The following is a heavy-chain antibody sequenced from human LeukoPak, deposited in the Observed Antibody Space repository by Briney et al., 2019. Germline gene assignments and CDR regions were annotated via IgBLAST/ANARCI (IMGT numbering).Heavy chain of an antibody. CDR3: ARDHAPGDYYDRSVYSRGVPDYFDY. D-gene: IGHD3-22*01. V-gene: IGHV1-69*13. Sequence: GASVKVSCKASGGTFSSYAISWVRQAPGQGLEWMGGIIPIFGTANYAQKFQGRVTITADESTSTAYMELSSLRSEDTAVYYCARDHAPGDYYDRSVYSRGVPDYFDYWGQGTLVTVSS. J-gene: IGHJ4*02. CDR2: IIPIFGTA. CDR1: GGTFSSYA.